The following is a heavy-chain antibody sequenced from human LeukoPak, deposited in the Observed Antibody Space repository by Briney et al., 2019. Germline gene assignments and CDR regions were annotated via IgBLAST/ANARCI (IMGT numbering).Heavy chain of an antibody. CDR2: IYHSGSA. CDR3: ARDPRWLTPDCTSTSCYENYFDP. V-gene: IGHV4-38-2*02. J-gene: IGHJ5*02. D-gene: IGHD2-2*01. Sequence: KPSETLPLTCGVSGYSISSGYQWAWIRQSPGKGLEWIGSIYHSGSAHYNPSLKSRVTISVETSKNQFSLNMYSVTAADTAVYYCARDPRWLTPDCTSTSCYENYFDPWGQGTLVTVSS. CDR1: GYSISSGYQ.